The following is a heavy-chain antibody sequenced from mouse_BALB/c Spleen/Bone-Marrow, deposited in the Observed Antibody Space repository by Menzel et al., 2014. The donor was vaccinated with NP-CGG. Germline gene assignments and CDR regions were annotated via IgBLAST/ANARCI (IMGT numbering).Heavy chain of an antibody. D-gene: IGHD2-1*01. V-gene: IGHV1S81*02. CDR1: GYTFTSYW. J-gene: IGHJ3*01. CDR2: INPSNGRT. Sequence: QVQLQQSGAELVKPGASVKLSCKASGYTFTSYWMHWVKQRPGQGLEWIGEINPSNGRTNYNEKFKSKATLTVDKSSSTAYTQLSSLTSEDSAVYYCASYYGNYAYWGQGTLVTVSA. CDR3: ASYYGNYAY.